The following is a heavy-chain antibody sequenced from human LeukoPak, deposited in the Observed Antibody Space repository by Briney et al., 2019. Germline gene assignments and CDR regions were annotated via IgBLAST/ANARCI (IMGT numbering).Heavy chain of an antibody. Sequence: SETLSLTCTVYNASFRDYSWGWIRQPPGKGLEWIGSIYHSGSTYYNPSLKSRVTISVDTSKNQFSLKLSSVTAADTAVYYCAGGYCSGGSCSIDYWGQGTLVTVSS. V-gene: IGHV4-38-2*02. CDR3: AGGYCSGGSCSIDY. CDR1: NASFRDYS. J-gene: IGHJ4*02. CDR2: IYHSGST. D-gene: IGHD2-15*01.